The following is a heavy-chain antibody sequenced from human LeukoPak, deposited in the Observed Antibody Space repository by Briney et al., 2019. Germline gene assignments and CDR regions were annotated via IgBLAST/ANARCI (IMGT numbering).Heavy chain of an antibody. J-gene: IGHJ4*02. D-gene: IGHD2-2*01. Sequence: GGSLRLSCAASGFTFSSYWMSWVRQAPGKGLEWVANIKQDGSEKYYVDSVKGRFTISRDNAKNSLYLQMNSLRAEDTAVYYRAKNKLVVPAAINYWGQGTLVTVSS. V-gene: IGHV3-7*01. CDR1: GFTFSSYW. CDR3: AKNKLVVPAAINY. CDR2: IKQDGSEK.